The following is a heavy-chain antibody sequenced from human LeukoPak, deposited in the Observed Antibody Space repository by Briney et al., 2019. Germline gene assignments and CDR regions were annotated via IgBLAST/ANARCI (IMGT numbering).Heavy chain of an antibody. Sequence: GGSLRLSCAASGFSVSNNYMSWVRQAPGKGLEWVAIISSDGGTYYDGSTYHADSVKGRFTVSRDNSKNTLFLQMNSLRAEDTAVYYCAKKYYYDNSGSARGAMDVWGQGTTVTVSS. CDR1: GFSVSNNY. CDR3: AKKYYYDNSGSARGAMDV. V-gene: IGHV3-23*01. D-gene: IGHD3-22*01. J-gene: IGHJ6*02. CDR2: ISSDGGTYYDGST.